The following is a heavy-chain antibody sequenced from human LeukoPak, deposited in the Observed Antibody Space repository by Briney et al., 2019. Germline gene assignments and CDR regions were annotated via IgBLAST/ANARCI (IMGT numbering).Heavy chain of an antibody. D-gene: IGHD3-22*01. Sequence: GASVKVSCKASGYTFTSYGISWVRQAPGQGLEWMGWISANNGNTYYAQKVQGRVTMTTDTSTSTAYMELRSLRSDDTAVYYCARDLVYYDSSSYSDTFDIWGQGTMVTVSS. CDR1: GYTFTSYG. J-gene: IGHJ3*02. V-gene: IGHV1-18*01. CDR2: ISANNGNT. CDR3: ARDLVYYDSSSYSDTFDI.